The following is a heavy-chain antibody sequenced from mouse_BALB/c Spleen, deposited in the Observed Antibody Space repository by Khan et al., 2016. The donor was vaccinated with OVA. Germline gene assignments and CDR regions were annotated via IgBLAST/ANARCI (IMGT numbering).Heavy chain of an antibody. CDR1: GFTFSTYG. J-gene: IGHJ3*01. D-gene: IGHD1-1*01. CDR2: ISTGGHYT. V-gene: IGHV5-6*01. Sequence: EVQLVESGGDLVEPGGSLKLSCAASGFTFSTYGMSWVRQTPDKRLEWVATISTGGHYTYYPDSVRGRFTISRDNAKNTLYLQSTSLKSEETAMFYCARRAYYYDSEGFAYWGQGTLVTVSA. CDR3: ARRAYYYDSEGFAY.